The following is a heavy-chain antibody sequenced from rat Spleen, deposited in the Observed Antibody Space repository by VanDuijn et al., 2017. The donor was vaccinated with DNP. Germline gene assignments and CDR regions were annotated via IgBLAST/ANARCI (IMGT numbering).Heavy chain of an antibody. Sequence: EVQLVESGGDLVQPGRSLKLSCAASGFTFSDYYMAWVRQAPKKGLEWVAAISSEGSTTYYGDSVKGRFTISRDNAKNTLYLQMDSLRSEDTATYYGARLTGVLQGVMDAWGQGASVTVSS. D-gene: IGHD1-1*01. V-gene: IGHV5-22*01. J-gene: IGHJ4*01. CDR1: GFTFSDYY. CDR2: ISSEGSTT. CDR3: ARLTGVLQGVMDA.